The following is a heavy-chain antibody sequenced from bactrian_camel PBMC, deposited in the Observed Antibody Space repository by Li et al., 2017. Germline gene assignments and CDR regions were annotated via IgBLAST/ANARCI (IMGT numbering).Heavy chain of an antibody. CDR3: VRGLVAGTVYNY. J-gene: IGHJ4*01. V-gene: IGHV3S53*01. CDR2: VEQDGST. Sequence: QLVESGGGSVQSGGSLRLTCTASGNIKTHYIMGWFRQAPGEEREGIAAVEQDGSTRYANSVKGRFTISRDNAKNTVYLQMNKLKPEDTAVYYCVRGLVAGTVYNYWGQWTQVTVS. D-gene: IGHD6*01. CDR1: GNIKTHYI.